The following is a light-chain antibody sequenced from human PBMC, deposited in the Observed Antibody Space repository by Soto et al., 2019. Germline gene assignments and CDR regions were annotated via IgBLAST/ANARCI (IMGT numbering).Light chain of an antibody. J-gene: IGLJ2*01. Sequence: QSVLTQAPSASGSPGQSVTISCTGASSDVGGYKYVSWYQQHPGKAPKLIIYEVNKRPSGVPDRFSGSKSGNTASLTVSGLQAEDEADYYCSSYAGSNNLVFGGGTKLTVL. CDR3: SSYAGSNNLV. V-gene: IGLV2-8*01. CDR1: SSDVGGYKY. CDR2: EVN.